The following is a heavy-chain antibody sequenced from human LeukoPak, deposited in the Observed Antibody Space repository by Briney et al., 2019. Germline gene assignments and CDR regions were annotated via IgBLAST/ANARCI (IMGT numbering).Heavy chain of an antibody. J-gene: IGHJ4*02. Sequence: ASVRVSCKASGYTFTSYGISWVRQAPEQGLEWMGWISAYNGNTNYAQKLQGRVTMTTDTSTSTAYMELRSLRSDDTAVYYCARGPYCSGGTCYSQYFDYWGQGTLVTVSS. CDR2: ISAYNGNT. D-gene: IGHD2-15*01. CDR3: ARGPYCSGGTCYSQYFDY. CDR1: GYTFTSYG. V-gene: IGHV1-18*01.